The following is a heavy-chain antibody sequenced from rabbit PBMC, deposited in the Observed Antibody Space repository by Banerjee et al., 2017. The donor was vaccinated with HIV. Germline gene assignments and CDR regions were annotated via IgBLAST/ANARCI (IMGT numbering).Heavy chain of an antibody. CDR3: ARGLVAGVLNL. D-gene: IGHD4-1*01. Sequence: QEQLVESGGGLVQPGGSLKLSCKASGFDFSSYGVSWVRQAPGKGLEWIGYIDPVFGSTSYASWVNGRFTISSHNAQNTLYLQLNSLTAADTATYFCARGLVAGVLNLWGPGTLVTVS. J-gene: IGHJ4*01. CDR2: IDPVFGST. CDR1: GFDFSSYG. V-gene: IGHV1S47*01.